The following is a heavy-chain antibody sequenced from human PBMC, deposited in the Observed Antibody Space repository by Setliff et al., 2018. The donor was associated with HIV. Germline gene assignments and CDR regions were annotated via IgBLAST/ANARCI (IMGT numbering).Heavy chain of an antibody. D-gene: IGHD1-26*01. CDR1: GFTFSSYA. Sequence: LRLSCAASGFTFSSYAMSWVRQPPGKGLEWVANIKADGTDKYYVDSVKGRFAISRDNSKNSLYLQMNSLRAGDTAVYYCAREGGPYWGQGTLVTVSS. CDR2: IKADGTDK. J-gene: IGHJ4*02. CDR3: AREGGPY. V-gene: IGHV3-7*03.